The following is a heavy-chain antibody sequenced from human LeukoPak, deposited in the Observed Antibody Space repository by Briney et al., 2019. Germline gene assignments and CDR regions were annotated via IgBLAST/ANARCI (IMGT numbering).Heavy chain of an antibody. V-gene: IGHV4-39*02. CDR2: IYYSGST. D-gene: IGHD5-18*01. Sequence: SETLSLTCTVSGGSISSSPYYWGWIRQPPGKGLEWIGNIYYSGSTYYNPSLKTRVTISVDTSKNQFSLKLTSVTAADTAVYYCARDKAHSYGRYFDPWGQGALVTVSS. J-gene: IGHJ5*02. CDR3: ARDKAHSYGRYFDP. CDR1: GGSISSSPYY.